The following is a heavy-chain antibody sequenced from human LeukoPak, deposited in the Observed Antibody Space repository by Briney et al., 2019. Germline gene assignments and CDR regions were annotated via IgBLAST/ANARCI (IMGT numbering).Heavy chain of an antibody. CDR2: ISAYNGNT. J-gene: IGHJ5*02. Sequence: ASVKVSCKASGYTFTSYGISWVRQAPGQGLEWMGWISAYNGNTNYAQKLQGRVTMTTDTSTSTAYMELRSLRSDDTAVYYCARKGPSGFGELLTNWFDPWGQGTLVTVSS. CDR1: GYTFTSYG. CDR3: ARKGPSGFGELLTNWFDP. D-gene: IGHD3-10*01. V-gene: IGHV1-18*01.